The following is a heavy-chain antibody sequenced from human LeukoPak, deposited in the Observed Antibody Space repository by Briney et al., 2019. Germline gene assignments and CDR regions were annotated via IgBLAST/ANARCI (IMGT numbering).Heavy chain of an antibody. CDR3: AREAVTIDY. V-gene: IGHV3-48*03. J-gene: IGHJ4*02. CDR1: GFTFSSYE. Sequence: PGGSLRLSCAASGFTFSSYEMNWVRQAPGKGLEWVSYISSSGSTIYYADSVKGRFTISRDNAKNSLYLQMNSLRAEDTAVYYCAREAVTIDYWDQGTLVTVSS. D-gene: IGHD4-17*01. CDR2: ISSSGSTI.